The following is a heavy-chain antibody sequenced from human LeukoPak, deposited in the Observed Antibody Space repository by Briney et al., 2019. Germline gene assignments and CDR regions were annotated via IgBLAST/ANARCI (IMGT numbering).Heavy chain of an antibody. CDR1: GGSFSGYY. Sequence: PSETLSLTCAVYGGSFSGYYWSWIRQPPGKGLEWIGEINHSGSTNYNPSLKSRVTISVDTSKNQFSLKLSSVTAADTAVYYCARGGSNYVWGSYRYLAPFDYWGQGTLVTVSS. D-gene: IGHD3-16*02. J-gene: IGHJ4*02. CDR3: ARGGSNYVWGSYRYLAPFDY. CDR2: INHSGST. V-gene: IGHV4-34*01.